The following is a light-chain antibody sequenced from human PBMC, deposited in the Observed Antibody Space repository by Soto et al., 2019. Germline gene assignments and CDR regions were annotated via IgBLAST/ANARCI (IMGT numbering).Light chain of an antibody. CDR3: QQYNNWPPWT. J-gene: IGKJ1*01. Sequence: EVVMTQSPATLSVSPGERATLSCRASQSISSDLAWYQQKPGQAPRLLIYGASTRASDIPARFSGSGSGTEFTLTISSLQSKDFAVYYCQQYNNWPPWTFGQGTKVEFK. CDR2: GAS. V-gene: IGKV3-15*01. CDR1: QSISSD.